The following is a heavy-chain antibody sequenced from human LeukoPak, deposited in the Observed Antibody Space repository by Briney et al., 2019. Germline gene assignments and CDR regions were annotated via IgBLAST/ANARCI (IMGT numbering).Heavy chain of an antibody. CDR1: GFTFSSYE. V-gene: IGHV3-48*03. CDR3: ASFAGYYYGSGSYSHLPKTLDY. CDR2: ISSSGSTI. Sequence: PGGSLRLSCAASGFTFSSYEMNWVRQAPGKGLEWVSYISSSGSTIYYADSVKGRFTISRDNAKNSLYLQMNSLRAEDTAVYYCASFAGYYYGSGSYSHLPKTLDYWGQGILVTVSS. J-gene: IGHJ4*02. D-gene: IGHD3-10*01.